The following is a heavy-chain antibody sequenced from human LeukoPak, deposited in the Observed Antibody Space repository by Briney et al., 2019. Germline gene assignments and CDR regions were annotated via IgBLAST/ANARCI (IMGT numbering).Heavy chain of an antibody. V-gene: IGHV3-23*01. CDR1: GFTFSSYA. Sequence: PGGSLRLSCAASGFTFSSYAMSWVRQAPGKGLEWVSAISDSGGSTYYADSMKGRFTISRDSSRNTLYLQMNSLRAEDTAVYYCANRPDYYDSSGRTPDYWGQGTLVTVSS. CDR3: ANRPDYYDSSGRTPDY. CDR2: ISDSGGST. J-gene: IGHJ4*02. D-gene: IGHD3-22*01.